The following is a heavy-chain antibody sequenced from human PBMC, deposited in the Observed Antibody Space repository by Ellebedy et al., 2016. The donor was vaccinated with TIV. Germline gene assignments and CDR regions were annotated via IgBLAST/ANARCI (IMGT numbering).Heavy chain of an antibody. J-gene: IGHJ4*02. V-gene: IGHV2-70*11. Sequence: SGPTLVKPTQTLTLTCTFAGFSLSTSGMCVSWIRQPPGKALEWLARIEWDDDKYYSTSLKTRLTISRDSSKNQVVLTMTNMDPVDTATNHCARMRDYYTSGAHYYLDYWGQGTLFTVSS. CDR1: GFSLSTSGMC. CDR3: ARMRDYYTSGAHYYLDY. CDR2: IEWDDDK. D-gene: IGHD3-10*01.